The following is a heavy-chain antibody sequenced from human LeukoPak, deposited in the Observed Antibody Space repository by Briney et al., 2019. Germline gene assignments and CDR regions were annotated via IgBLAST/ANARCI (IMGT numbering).Heavy chain of an antibody. CDR3: ARDLWFGELSI. D-gene: IGHD3-10*01. Sequence: ASVKVSWKASGYTFTSYAMHWVRQAHGQRLEWMGWINAGNGNTKYSQKFQGRVTITRDTSASTAYMELSSLRSEDTAVYYCARDLWFGELSIWGQGTLVTVSS. CDR2: INAGNGNT. J-gene: IGHJ4*02. V-gene: IGHV1-3*01. CDR1: GYTFTSYA.